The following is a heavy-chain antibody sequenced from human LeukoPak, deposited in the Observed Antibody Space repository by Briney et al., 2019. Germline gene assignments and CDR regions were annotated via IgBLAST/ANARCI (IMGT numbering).Heavy chain of an antibody. D-gene: IGHD4-11*01. Sequence: AGGSLRLSCAASGFTFSSYAMSWVGQAPGKGLEWVSAISGSGGSTYYADSVKGRFTISRDNSKNTLYLQMNSLRAEDTAVYYCAKVGDYSNYENAFDIWGQGTMVTVSS. CDR3: AKVGDYSNYENAFDI. CDR1: GFTFSSYA. V-gene: IGHV3-23*01. CDR2: ISGSGGST. J-gene: IGHJ3*02.